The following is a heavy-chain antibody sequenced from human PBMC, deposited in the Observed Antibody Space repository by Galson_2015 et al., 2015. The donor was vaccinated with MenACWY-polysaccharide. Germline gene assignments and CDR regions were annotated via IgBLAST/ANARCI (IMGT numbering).Heavy chain of an antibody. CDR1: GFTFSTYS. CDR2: ISGSSSYI. CDR3: ASRTRFRTGSGPEDF. Sequence: SPRLSCAGSGFTFSTYSMIWVRQAPGKGLEWVSAISGSSSYIYYADSVKGRFTISRDNAKNSLYLQMNSLRAEDTAVYYCASRTRFRTGSGPEDFWGQGTLVAVSS. D-gene: IGHD1-14*01. V-gene: IGHV3-21*01. J-gene: IGHJ4*02.